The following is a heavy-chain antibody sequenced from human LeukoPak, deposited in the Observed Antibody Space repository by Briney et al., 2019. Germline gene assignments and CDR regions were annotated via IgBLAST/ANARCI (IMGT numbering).Heavy chain of an antibody. Sequence: SVKVSCKASGYTFTTYSMHWVRQAPGQGLEWMGGIIPIFGTANYAQKFQGRVTITADESTSTAYMELSSLRSEDTAVYYCAEGYYDPGAFDIWGQGTMVTVSS. CDR3: AEGYYDPGAFDI. CDR1: GYTFTTYS. CDR2: IIPIFGTA. V-gene: IGHV1-69*13. D-gene: IGHD3-22*01. J-gene: IGHJ3*02.